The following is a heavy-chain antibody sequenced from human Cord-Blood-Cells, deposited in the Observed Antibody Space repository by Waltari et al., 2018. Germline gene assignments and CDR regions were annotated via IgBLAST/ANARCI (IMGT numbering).Heavy chain of an antibody. CDR1: GYTFLIYY. Sequence: QVQLVQSGAEVQKPGASVKVSCKASGYTFLIYYIHWVRQAPGQGLEWMGIINPSGGSTSYAQKFQGRVTMTRDTSTSTVYMELSSLRSEDTAVYYCARDVHGDFDYWGQGTLVTVSS. V-gene: IGHV1-46*01. CDR3: ARDVHGDFDY. CDR2: INPSGGST. J-gene: IGHJ4*02. D-gene: IGHD4-17*01.